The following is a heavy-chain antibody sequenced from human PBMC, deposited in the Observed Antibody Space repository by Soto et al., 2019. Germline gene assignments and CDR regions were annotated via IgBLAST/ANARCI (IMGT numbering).Heavy chain of an antibody. CDR1: SGSISSGDHN. CDR2: IFYTGGT. Sequence: QVQLQESGPRLVKPSQTLSLTCNVSSGSISSGDHNWNWVRQTPGEGLEWLGYIFYTGGTNYNTSLKNRLTISIDTSRIQCSLSLRSVTAADTAVYYCARESWESEALWGTDRHVGQFDSWGQGTLVTVSS. J-gene: IGHJ4*02. D-gene: IGHD3-16*02. V-gene: IGHV4-30-4*01. CDR3: ARESWESEALWGTDRHVGQFDS.